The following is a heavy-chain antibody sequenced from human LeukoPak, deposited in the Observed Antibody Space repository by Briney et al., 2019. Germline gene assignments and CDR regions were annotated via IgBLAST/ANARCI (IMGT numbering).Heavy chain of an antibody. V-gene: IGHV3-21*01. J-gene: IGHJ4*02. D-gene: IGHD5-18*01. CDR3: AREGYSYGYGY. CDR1: GSAFTSYS. Sequence: GGSLRLSCVASGSAFTSYSMIWVRQAPGKGLEWVSSISSGYIYYADSVKGRFTISRDNAKNSLYLQMNSLRAEDTAVYYCAREGYSYGYGYWGQGTLVTVSS. CDR2: ISSGYI.